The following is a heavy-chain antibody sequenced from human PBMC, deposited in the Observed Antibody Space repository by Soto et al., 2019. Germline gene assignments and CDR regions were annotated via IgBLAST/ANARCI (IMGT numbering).Heavy chain of an antibody. J-gene: IGHJ4*02. CDR2: IYPNGGST. CDR1: VYTFTSHY. Sequence: QVQLVQSGAEVKKPGASVKVSCKASVYTFTSHYVHWVRQAPGQGLEWVGVIYPNGGSTRYPQRFQVRVPMTKDTSTSTVAMELSSMRSEDTAVYYSAREGSSSNIPFDSWGQGTLVTVSS. D-gene: IGHD6-13*01. V-gene: IGHV1-46*01. CDR3: AREGSSSNIPFDS.